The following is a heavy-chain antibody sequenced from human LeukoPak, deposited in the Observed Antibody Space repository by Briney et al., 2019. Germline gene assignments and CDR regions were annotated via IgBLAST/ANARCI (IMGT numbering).Heavy chain of an antibody. J-gene: IGHJ3*02. CDR1: GYTFNGCY. V-gene: IGHV1-2*02. D-gene: IGHD3-3*01. CDR3: ARFGVVTNDAFDI. Sequence: VASVKVSCKASGYTFNGCYLHWVRQAPGQGLEWMGWINPNSGVTKFAQQFQGRVTMTWDTSVSTAYMELRRLTSDDTAMYYCARFGVVTNDAFDIWGQGTMVTISS. CDR2: INPNSGVT.